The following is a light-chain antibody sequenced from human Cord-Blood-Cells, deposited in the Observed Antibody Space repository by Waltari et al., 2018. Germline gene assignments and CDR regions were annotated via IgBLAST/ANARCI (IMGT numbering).Light chain of an antibody. Sequence: QSALTQPPSASGSPGPSVTISCTGTSSDVGVYNYVSCYQQHPGKAPKLMIYEVSKRPSGVPDRFSGSKSGNTASLTVSGLQAEDEADYYCSSYAGSNNLVFGGGTKLTVL. CDR1: SSDVGVYNY. J-gene: IGLJ2*01. V-gene: IGLV2-8*01. CDR3: SSYAGSNNLV. CDR2: EVS.